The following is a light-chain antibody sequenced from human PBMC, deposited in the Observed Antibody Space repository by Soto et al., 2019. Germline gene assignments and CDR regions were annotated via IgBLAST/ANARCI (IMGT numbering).Light chain of an antibody. CDR3: EQSSSTPLIT. Sequence: DIPMTQSPSSLSASVGDRVTITCRASQSISSNLNWYQQKPGKAPKLLIYAASSLQSGVPSQFSGSESGTDFTLTIRSLQPEDFSTYCGEQSSSTPLITCGQGTRLDIK. CDR1: QSISSN. V-gene: IGKV1-39*01. CDR2: AAS. J-gene: IGKJ5*01.